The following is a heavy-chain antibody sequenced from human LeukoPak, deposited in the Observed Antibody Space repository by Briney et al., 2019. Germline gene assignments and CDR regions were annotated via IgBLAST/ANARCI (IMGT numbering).Heavy chain of an antibody. D-gene: IGHD5-12*01. V-gene: IGHV1-69*13. CDR3: ARGGEWLRRTIGSDY. J-gene: IGHJ4*02. CDR2: IIPIFGTT. Sequence: SVKVSCKASGGTFSSYAISWVRQAPGQGLEWMGGIIPIFGTTNYAQKFQGRVTITADESTSTAYMELSSLRSEDTAVYYCARGGEWLRRTIGSDYWGQGTLVTVSS. CDR1: GGTFSSYA.